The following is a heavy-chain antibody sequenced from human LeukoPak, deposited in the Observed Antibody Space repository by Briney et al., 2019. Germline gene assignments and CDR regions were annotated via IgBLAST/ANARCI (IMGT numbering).Heavy chain of an antibody. CDR3: ARGSFDYGDYQVFDY. CDR2: IYYSGST. CDR1: GGSISSGDYY. Sequence: PSETLSLTCTVSGGSISSGDYYWSWIRQPPGKGLEWIGYIYYSGSTYYNPSLKSRVTISVDTSKNQFSLKLSSVTAADTAVYYCARGSFDYGDYQVFDYWGQGTLVTVSS. J-gene: IGHJ4*02. V-gene: IGHV4-30-4*01. D-gene: IGHD4-17*01.